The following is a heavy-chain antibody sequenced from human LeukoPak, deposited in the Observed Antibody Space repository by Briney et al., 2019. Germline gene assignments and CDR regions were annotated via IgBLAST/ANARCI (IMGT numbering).Heavy chain of an antibody. CDR2: ISGSGTYT. CDR1: GLSFASYV. Sequence: PGGSLRLSYAASGLSFASYVMSWVHQAPGKGLEWVSTISGSGTYTYYADSVKGRFTISRDNSKNTVHLQMNSLRAEDTAVYYCANRDSSSLTYYFDLWGRGTLVTVSS. J-gene: IGHJ2*01. CDR3: ANRDSSSLTYYFDL. D-gene: IGHD6-13*01. V-gene: IGHV3-23*01.